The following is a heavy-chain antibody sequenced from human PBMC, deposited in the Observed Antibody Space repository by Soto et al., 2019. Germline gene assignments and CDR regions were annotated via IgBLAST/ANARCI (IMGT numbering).Heavy chain of an antibody. Sequence: ASVKVSFKASCYTFTSYGISWVRQAPGQGLEWMGWISAYNGNTNYAQKLQGRVTMTTDTSTSTAYMELRSLRSDDTAVYYCARARRVGYCSGGSCVHYFDYWGQGTLVTVSS. CDR2: ISAYNGNT. CDR3: ARARRVGYCSGGSCVHYFDY. D-gene: IGHD2-15*01. V-gene: IGHV1-18*01. CDR1: CYTFTSYG. J-gene: IGHJ4*02.